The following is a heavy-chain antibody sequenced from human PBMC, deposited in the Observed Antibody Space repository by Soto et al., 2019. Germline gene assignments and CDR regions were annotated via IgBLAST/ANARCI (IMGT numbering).Heavy chain of an antibody. J-gene: IGHJ4*02. V-gene: IGHV1-18*01. CDR1: GYTFTSYG. Sequence: ASVKVSCKASGYTFTSYGICWVRQAPGQGLEWMGWISAYNGNTNYAQKLQGRVTMTTDTSTSTAYMELRSLRSDDTAVYYCARVAPYYYDSSGNPDYWGQGTLVTVSS. CDR3: ARVAPYYYDSSGNPDY. D-gene: IGHD3-22*01. CDR2: ISAYNGNT.